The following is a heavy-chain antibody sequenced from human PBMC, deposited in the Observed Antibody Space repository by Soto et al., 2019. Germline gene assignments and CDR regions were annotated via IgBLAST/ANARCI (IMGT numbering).Heavy chain of an antibody. CDR3: ARCGYYDYIWGSYRQGIDFDY. J-gene: IGHJ4*02. CDR1: GYSFTSYW. V-gene: IGHV5-51*01. D-gene: IGHD3-16*02. CDR2: IYPGDSDT. Sequence: PGESLKISCKGSGYSFTSYWIGWVRQMPGKGLEWMGIIYPGDSDTRYSPSFQGQVTISADKSISTAYLQWSSLKASDTAMYYCARCGYYDYIWGSYRQGIDFDYWGQGTLVTVSS.